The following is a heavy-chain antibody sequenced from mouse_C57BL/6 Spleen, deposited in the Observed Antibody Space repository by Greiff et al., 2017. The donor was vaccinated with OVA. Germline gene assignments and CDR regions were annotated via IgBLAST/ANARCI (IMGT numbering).Heavy chain of an antibody. CDR1: GYTFTSYN. CDR2: IYPGNGDT. V-gene: IGHV1-12*01. CDR3: ARGGSDYSNYGAMDY. J-gene: IGHJ4*01. D-gene: IGHD2-5*01. Sequence: QVQLQQSGAELVRPGASVKMSCKASGYTFTSYNMHWVKQTPRQGLEWIGAIYPGNGDTSYNQTFKGKATLTVDKSSSKAYMQLSSLTSEDSAVYFCARGGSDYSNYGAMDYWGKGTSVTVSS.